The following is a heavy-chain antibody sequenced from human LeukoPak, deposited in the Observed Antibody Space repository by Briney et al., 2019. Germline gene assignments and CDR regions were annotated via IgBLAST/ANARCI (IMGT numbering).Heavy chain of an antibody. Sequence: PGGSLRLSCAASGLTFSGYGMNWVRQAPGKGLECVSYIISSSSTIYYADSVKGRFTISRDNAKNSLYLQMNSLRAEDTAVYYCARDGSRRGFDYWGQGTLVTVSS. CDR3: ARDGSRRGFDY. J-gene: IGHJ4*02. CDR2: IISSSSTI. V-gene: IGHV3-48*01. D-gene: IGHD3-10*01. CDR1: GLTFSGYG.